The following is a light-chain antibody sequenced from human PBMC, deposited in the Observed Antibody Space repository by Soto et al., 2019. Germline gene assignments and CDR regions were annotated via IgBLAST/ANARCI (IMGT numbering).Light chain of an antibody. CDR3: CAFTTANTEV. V-gene: IGLV2-14*01. Sequence: QSALTQPASVSGSPGQSITISCAGTNNDIGRFGLVSWYRQFPGKAPEFLMYAVNHRPSGVSDRFSGSQSATVASLTISGLQAEDEADYYCCAFTTANTEVFGTGTKLTVL. CDR2: AVN. J-gene: IGLJ1*01. CDR1: NNDIGRFGL.